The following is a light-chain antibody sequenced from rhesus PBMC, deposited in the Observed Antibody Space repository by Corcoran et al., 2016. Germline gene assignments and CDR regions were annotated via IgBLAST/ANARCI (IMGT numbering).Light chain of an antibody. Sequence: EIVLTQSPATLSLSPGERATLPCRASQSVSSSLAWYQQKPGQVPRLLIYGASSRATGIPDRVSGSGSGTDFTLTISSLEPEDFAVYYCQQYSNWWTFGQGTKVEIK. CDR3: QQYSNWWT. CDR2: GAS. J-gene: IGKJ1*01. CDR1: QSVSSS. V-gene: IGKV3-42*03.